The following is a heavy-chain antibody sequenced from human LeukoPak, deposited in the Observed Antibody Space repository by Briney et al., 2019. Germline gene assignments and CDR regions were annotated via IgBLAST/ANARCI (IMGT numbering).Heavy chain of an antibody. Sequence: GGSLRLSCAVPGLTLSNVWMNWVRQAPGKGLEWVGRIRSRGDGGTTDFAAPVKGRFTISRDDSKNTLYLQMNSLTSEDTAVYYCTQGSGQYFDYWGQGTLVTVSS. V-gene: IGHV3-15*07. CDR1: GLTLSNVW. J-gene: IGHJ4*02. D-gene: IGHD2-15*01. CDR3: TQGSGQYFDY. CDR2: IRSRGDGGTT.